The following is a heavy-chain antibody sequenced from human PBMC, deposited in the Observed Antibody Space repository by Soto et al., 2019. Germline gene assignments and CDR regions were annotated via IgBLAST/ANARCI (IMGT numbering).Heavy chain of an antibody. D-gene: IGHD2-2*01. CDR2: INPDGSAT. CDR1: GFTFSSYW. Sequence: GGSLRLSCAASGFTFSSYWMHWVRQAPGKGLVWVSRINPDGSATNYADSVKGRFTISRDSAKSSLSLQMNSLTIEDTALYYCAKDISSQLHGGMDVWGQGTTVTVSS. J-gene: IGHJ6*02. V-gene: IGHV3-74*01. CDR3: AKDISSQLHGGMDV.